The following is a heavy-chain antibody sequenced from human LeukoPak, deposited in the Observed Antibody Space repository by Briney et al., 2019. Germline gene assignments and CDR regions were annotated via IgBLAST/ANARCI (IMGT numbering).Heavy chain of an antibody. D-gene: IGHD3-3*01. Sequence: VASVTVSCKASGYTFTIYGISWVRQAPGQGLEWMGWISAYNGNTNYAQKLQGRVTMTTDTSTSTAYMELRSLRSDDTAVYYCARDSDDSNYYYYYGMDVWGQGTTVTVSS. CDR1: GYTFTIYG. CDR2: ISAYNGNT. V-gene: IGHV1-18*01. CDR3: ARDSDDSNYYYYYGMDV. J-gene: IGHJ6*02.